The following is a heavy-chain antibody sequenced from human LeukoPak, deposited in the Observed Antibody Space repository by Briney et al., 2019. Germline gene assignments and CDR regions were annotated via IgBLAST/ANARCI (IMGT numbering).Heavy chain of an antibody. V-gene: IGHV3-53*01. D-gene: IGHD4-17*01. Sequence: GGSLRLSCAASGFTVSSNYMSWVRQAPGKGLEWVSVTYSGGRTYYADSVKGRFTISRDNSKNTLYLQMNSLRAEDTAVYYCANPPTVTKIRFDSWGQGTLVTVSS. CDR1: GFTVSSNY. J-gene: IGHJ5*01. CDR3: ANPPTVTKIRFDS. CDR2: TYSGGRT.